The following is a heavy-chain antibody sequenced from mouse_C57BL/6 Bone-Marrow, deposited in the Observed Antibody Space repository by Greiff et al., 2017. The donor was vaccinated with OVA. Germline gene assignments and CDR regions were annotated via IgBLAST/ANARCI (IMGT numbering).Heavy chain of an antibody. CDR3: ARENFGSSFYAKDY. J-gene: IGHJ4*01. V-gene: IGHV14-3*01. CDR1: GFNIKNTY. CDR2: IDPANDNT. D-gene: IGHD1-1*01. Sequence: VQLKQSVAELVRPGASVKLSCTASGFNIKNTYMHWVKQRPEQGLEWIGMIDPANDNTKYAPKSLGKATMTADTSAKTAYLQLSSLSSEDTAVYCCARENFGSSFYAKDYWGQGTSVTVSS.